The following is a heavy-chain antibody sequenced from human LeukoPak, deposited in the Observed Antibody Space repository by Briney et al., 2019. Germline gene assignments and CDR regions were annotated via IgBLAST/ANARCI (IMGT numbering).Heavy chain of an antibody. J-gene: IGHJ4*02. D-gene: IGHD5-18*01. CDR3: ARSLRGYSYGS. Sequence: GGSLRLSCAASGFTFSNYWMSWVRQAPGKGLEWVANIKQDGSEKYYVDSVKGRFTISRDNAKNSLYLQMNSMRAEDTAVYYCARSLRGYSYGSGVQGTLVTVSS. CDR2: IKQDGSEK. CDR1: GFTFSNYW. V-gene: IGHV3-7*01.